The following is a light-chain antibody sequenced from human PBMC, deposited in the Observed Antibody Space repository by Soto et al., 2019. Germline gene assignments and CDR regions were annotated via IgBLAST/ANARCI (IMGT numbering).Light chain of an antibody. CDR2: EVS. CDR1: SSDVGGYDR. Sequence: QSALTQPPSASGSPGQSGTISCTGTSSDVGGYDRVSWYQQHPGKVPKLMIYEVSKRPSGVPDRFSAYKSGNTASLTVSGLQTEDEADYYCSSYAGSNNYVVFGGGTKLTVL. J-gene: IGLJ2*01. CDR3: SSYAGSNNYVV. V-gene: IGLV2-8*01.